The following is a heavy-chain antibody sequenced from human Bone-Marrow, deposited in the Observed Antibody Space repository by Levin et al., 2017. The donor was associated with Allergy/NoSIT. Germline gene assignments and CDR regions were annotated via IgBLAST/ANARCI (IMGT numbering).Heavy chain of an antibody. V-gene: IGHV3-53*01. CDR1: GFTVSSNY. D-gene: IGHD4-17*01. CDR3: ARGRYGDFDR. J-gene: IGHJ4*02. CDR2: LYAGGAA. Sequence: ASVKVSCAASGFTVSSNYMTWVRQAPGKGLEWVSILYAGGAAHYADSVKGRFNIFKDDSKDTLYLQMNNLRADDTAVYYCARGRYGDFDRWGQGTLVTVSS.